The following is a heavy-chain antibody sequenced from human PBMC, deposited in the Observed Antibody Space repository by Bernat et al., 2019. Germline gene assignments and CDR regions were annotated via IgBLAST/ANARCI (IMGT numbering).Heavy chain of an antibody. CDR1: GFTFSSYE. CDR2: ISSSGSTI. V-gene: IGHV3-48*03. CDR3: ARDYGYSGYDRYYYYYMDV. J-gene: IGHJ6*03. D-gene: IGHD5-12*01. Sequence: EVQLVESGGGLVQPGGSLRLSCAASGFTFSSYEMNWVRQAPGKGLEWVSYISSSGSTIYYADSVKGRFTISSDNAKNSLYLQMNSLRAEDTAVYYCARDYGYSGYDRYYYYYMDVWGKGTTVTVSS.